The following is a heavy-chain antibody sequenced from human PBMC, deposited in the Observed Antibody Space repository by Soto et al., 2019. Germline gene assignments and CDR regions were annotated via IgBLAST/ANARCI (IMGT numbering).Heavy chain of an antibody. J-gene: IGHJ4*02. V-gene: IGHV1-18*01. CDR2: ISAYNGNT. CDR3: ARLNEYYDILTGYYYFDY. CDR1: GYTFTSYG. D-gene: IGHD3-9*01. Sequence: ASVKVSCKASGYTFTSYGISWVRQAPGQGLEWMGWISAYNGNTNYAQKLQGRVTMTTDTSTSTAYMELRSLRSDDTAVYYCARLNEYYDILTGYYYFDYWGQGTLVTVSS.